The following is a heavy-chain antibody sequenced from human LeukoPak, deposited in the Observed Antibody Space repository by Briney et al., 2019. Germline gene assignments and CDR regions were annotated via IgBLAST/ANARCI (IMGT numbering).Heavy chain of an antibody. J-gene: IGHJ4*02. D-gene: IGHD3-3*01. V-gene: IGHV3-30*02. CDR1: GFIFSTYG. Sequence: GGSLRLSCAASGFIFSTYGMHWVRQAPGKGLEWAAFIRYDGSNKYYADSVKGRFTISRDNSKNTLYLQMNSLRAEDTAMYYCAKTSSNYDFWSGLDYWGQGTLVTVSS. CDR2: IRYDGSNK. CDR3: AKTSSNYDFWSGLDY.